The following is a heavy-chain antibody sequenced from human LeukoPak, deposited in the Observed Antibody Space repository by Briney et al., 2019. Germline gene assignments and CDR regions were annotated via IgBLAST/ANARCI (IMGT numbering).Heavy chain of an antibody. CDR3: ARETHAVADY. D-gene: IGHD2-2*01. J-gene: IGHJ4*02. CDR2: ISSSSTYT. Sequence: GGSLRLSCAASGFSFSYYYMSWLRQAPGKGLEWVSYISSSSTYTDYADSVKGRFTISRDNAKNSLYLQMNSLRAEDTAVYYCARETHAVADYWGQGTLVTVSS. V-gene: IGHV3-11*05. CDR1: GFSFSYYY.